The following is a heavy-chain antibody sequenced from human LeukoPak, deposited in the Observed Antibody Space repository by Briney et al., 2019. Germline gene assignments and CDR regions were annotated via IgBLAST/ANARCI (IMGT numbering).Heavy chain of an antibody. CDR3: ARGGGIYGLWDY. D-gene: IGHD1-26*01. J-gene: IGHJ4*02. CDR2: IYSDGSSY. V-gene: IGHV3-74*03. CDR1: GFTFSSYW. Sequence: GGSLRLSCAASGFTFSSYWVHWVRQAPGKGVVWVSRIYSDGSSYTADSAKGRFTISRDNAKDTLYLQMNSLRVEDTAVYYCARGGGIYGLWDYWGQGTLVTVSS.